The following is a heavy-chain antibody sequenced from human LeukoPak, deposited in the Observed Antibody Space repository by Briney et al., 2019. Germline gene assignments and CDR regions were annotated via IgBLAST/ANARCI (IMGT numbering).Heavy chain of an antibody. J-gene: IGHJ4*02. V-gene: IGHV3-23*01. CDR2: ISGTGGTT. Sequence: GGSLRLSCAASGFTFSNYSMSWVRQAPGKGLEWVSTISGTGGTTYYADSVKGRFTISRDNSKNTLFLQFNSLRADDAAVYYCAKGRGTTVTAAANYWGQGTLVTVSS. CDR1: GFTFSNYS. CDR3: AKGRGTTVTAAANY. D-gene: IGHD4-17*01.